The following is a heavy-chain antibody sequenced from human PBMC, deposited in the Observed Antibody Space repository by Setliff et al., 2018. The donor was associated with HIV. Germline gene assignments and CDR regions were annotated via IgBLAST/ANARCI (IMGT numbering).Heavy chain of an antibody. J-gene: IGHJ4*02. V-gene: IGHV3-30*02. CDR3: AKDHESSGWFRGYIDY. D-gene: IGHD6-19*01. CDR2: IQYDGDTK. Sequence: PGGSLRLSCAASGFTFSNNNMHWVRQTPGKGLEWVACIQYDGDTKYYADSVKGRFTISRDNSKNTLDLQMNSPRAEDTAVYYCAKDHESSGWFRGYIDYWGPGTLVTAPQ. CDR1: GFTFSNNN.